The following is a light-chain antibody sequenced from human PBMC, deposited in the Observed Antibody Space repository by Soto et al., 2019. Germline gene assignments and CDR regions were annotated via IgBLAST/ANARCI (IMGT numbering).Light chain of an antibody. V-gene: IGKV3-20*01. CDR2: GAS. Sequence: DIVLTQPLGTLSLSLGERATLPCMASQSVSSIHLAWYQQKPGQATRLLIYGASARATGIPDRFSGSGSGTDFTLTISRLEPEEVAMYDCQQLGSSALTFGGGTKVDI. CDR3: QQLGSSALT. J-gene: IGKJ4*01. CDR1: QSVSSIH.